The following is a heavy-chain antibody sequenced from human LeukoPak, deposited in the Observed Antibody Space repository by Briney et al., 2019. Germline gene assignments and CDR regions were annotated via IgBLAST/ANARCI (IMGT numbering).Heavy chain of an antibody. Sequence: GASVKVSCKASGYTFTGYYMHWVRQAPGQGLEWMGWINPNSGGTNYAQKFQGRVTMTRDTSISTAYMELSRLRSDDTAVYYCARATGYSSGWYFDYWGQGTLVTASS. V-gene: IGHV1-2*02. J-gene: IGHJ4*02. D-gene: IGHD6-19*01. CDR1: GYTFTGYY. CDR2: INPNSGGT. CDR3: ARATGYSSGWYFDY.